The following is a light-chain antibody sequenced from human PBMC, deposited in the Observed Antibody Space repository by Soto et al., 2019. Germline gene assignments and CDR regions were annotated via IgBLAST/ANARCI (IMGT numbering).Light chain of an antibody. Sequence: ELVLTQSPGTLSLSPGERATLSCRASQSLSNRYFAWYQQKPGQAPRLLIYGASSRATGIPARFSGSGSGTDFTLTISSLEPEDFAVYYCQQRSDWPLTFGGGTKVDI. CDR1: QSLSNRY. CDR3: QQRSDWPLT. J-gene: IGKJ4*01. CDR2: GAS. V-gene: IGKV3D-20*02.